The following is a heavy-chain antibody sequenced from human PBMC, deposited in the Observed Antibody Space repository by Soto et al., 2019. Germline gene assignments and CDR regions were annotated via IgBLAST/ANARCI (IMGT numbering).Heavy chain of an antibody. D-gene: IGHD5-12*01. CDR3: VTGYNLIPMDY. CDR2: ISSNGGST. Sequence: PGGSLRLSCSASGFTFSSYAMHWVRQAPGKGLEYVPAISSNGGSTYYADSVKGRFTISRDNSKNTLYLQMSSLRAEDTAVYYCVTGYNLIPMDYWGQGTLVTVSS. J-gene: IGHJ4*02. V-gene: IGHV3-64D*08. CDR1: GFTFSSYA.